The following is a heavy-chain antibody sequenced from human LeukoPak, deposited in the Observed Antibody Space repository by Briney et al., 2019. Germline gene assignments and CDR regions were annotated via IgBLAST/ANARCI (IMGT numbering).Heavy chain of an antibody. J-gene: IGHJ4*02. CDR3: AREQHSSGWPYYFDY. Sequence: SETLSLTCTVSGGSISSSSYYWGWIRQPPGKGLEWIGSIYYSGSTYYNPSLKSRVTISVDTSKNQFSLKLSSVTAADTAVYYCAREQHSSGWPYYFDYWGQGTLVTVSS. CDR2: IYYSGST. D-gene: IGHD6-19*01. CDR1: GGSISSSSYY. V-gene: IGHV4-39*07.